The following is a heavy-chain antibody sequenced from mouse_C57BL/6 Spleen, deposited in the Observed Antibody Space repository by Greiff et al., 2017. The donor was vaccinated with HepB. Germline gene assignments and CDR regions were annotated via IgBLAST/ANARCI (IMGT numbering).Heavy chain of an antibody. Sequence: VQLQESGAELARPGASVKLSCKASGYTFTSYGISWVKQRTGQGLEWIGEIYPRSGNTYYNEKFKGKATLTADKSSSTAYMELRSLTSEDSAVYFCAYGSSYVFAYWGQGTLVTVSA. D-gene: IGHD1-1*01. CDR1: GYTFTSYG. CDR2: IYPRSGNT. CDR3: AYGSSYVFAY. J-gene: IGHJ3*01. V-gene: IGHV1-81*01.